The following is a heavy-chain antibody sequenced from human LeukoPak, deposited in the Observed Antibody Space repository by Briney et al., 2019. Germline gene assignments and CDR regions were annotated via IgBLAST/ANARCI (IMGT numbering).Heavy chain of an antibody. V-gene: IGHV3-21*05. Sequence: PGGSLRLSCAASGFAFSRYGMHWVRQAPGKGLEWVSYISSSGSDTDYADSVKGRFTISRDNAKKSLYLQMTSLRAEDTAVYYCARLLYYDSSGYSYWGQGILVTVSS. CDR3: ARLLYYDSSGYSY. CDR1: GFAFSRYG. CDR2: ISSSGSDT. D-gene: IGHD3-22*01. J-gene: IGHJ4*02.